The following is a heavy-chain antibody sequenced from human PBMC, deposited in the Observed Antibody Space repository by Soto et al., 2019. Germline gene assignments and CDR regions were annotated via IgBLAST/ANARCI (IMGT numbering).Heavy chain of an antibody. Sequence: LALTCSVSGGSISGDYYWSWIRQSPEKGLEWIGYIYYSGSSYSNPALQSRLSMSLDTSKNQFSLKLRSVTAADTAVYYYATWRARYPGHFASRGHGAPVSVSS. D-gene: IGHD1-1*01. J-gene: IGHJ4*01. CDR1: GGSISGDYY. CDR2: IYYSGSS. V-gene: IGHV4-30-4*08. CDR3: ATWRARYPGHFAS.